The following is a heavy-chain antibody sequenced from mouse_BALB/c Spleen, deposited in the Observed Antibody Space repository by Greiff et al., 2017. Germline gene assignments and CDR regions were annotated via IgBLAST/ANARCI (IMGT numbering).Heavy chain of an antibody. Sequence: EVKLMESGGGLVKPGGSLKLSCAASGFTFSSYAMSWVRQTPEKRLEWVASISSGGSTYYPDSVKGRFTISRDNARNILYLQMSSLRSEDTAMYYCAREGDDWGYWGQGTTLTVSS. CDR2: ISSGGST. CDR3: AREGDDWGY. D-gene: IGHD2-4*01. J-gene: IGHJ2*01. CDR1: GFTFSSYA. V-gene: IGHV5-6-5*01.